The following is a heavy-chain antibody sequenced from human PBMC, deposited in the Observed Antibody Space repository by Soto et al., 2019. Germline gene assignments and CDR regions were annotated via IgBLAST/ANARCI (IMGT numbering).Heavy chain of an antibody. V-gene: IGHV1-18*01. CDR3: TRGGSYYEDVIHRAFDI. CDR1: GYTFTTYG. Sequence: QVQLVQSGAEVRKPGASVKVSCKASGYTFTTYGISWVRQAPGQGLEWMGWISPYNGNTNYAQKLQGRVTMTTDTSTSTDYMELWSLRSDDTAEYYGTRGGSYYEDVIHRAFDIRGQGTMVTVSS. CDR2: ISPYNGNT. D-gene: IGHD1-26*01. J-gene: IGHJ3*02.